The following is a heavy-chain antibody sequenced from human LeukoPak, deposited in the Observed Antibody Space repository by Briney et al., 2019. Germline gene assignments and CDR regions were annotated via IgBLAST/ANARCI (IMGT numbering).Heavy chain of an antibody. CDR3: AKNGGGSLDI. V-gene: IGHV3-30*18. CDR2: ILYYGSQK. CDR1: GFSFSNFG. J-gene: IGHJ3*02. Sequence: PGRSLRLSCAASGFSFSNFGMHWVRQAPGKGLEWVAGILYYGSQKYYGSSVKGRFTVSRDNSKNTLFVDMKSLRAEATAVYYCAKNGGGSLDIWGQGAMVTAS. D-gene: IGHD3-16*01.